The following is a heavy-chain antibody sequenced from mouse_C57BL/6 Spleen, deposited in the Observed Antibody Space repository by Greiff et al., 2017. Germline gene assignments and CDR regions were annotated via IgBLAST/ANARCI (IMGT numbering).Heavy chain of an antibody. CDR3: ARRNPGYYAMDY. CDR2: IYPGDGDT. J-gene: IGHJ4*01. Sequence: VKLQESGAELVKPGASVKISCKASGYAFSSYWMNWVKQRPGKGLEWIGQIYPGDGDTNYNGKFKGKATLTADKSSSTAYMQLSSLTSEDSAVYFCARRNPGYYAMDYWGQGTSVTVSS. V-gene: IGHV1-80*01. CDR1: GYAFSSYW.